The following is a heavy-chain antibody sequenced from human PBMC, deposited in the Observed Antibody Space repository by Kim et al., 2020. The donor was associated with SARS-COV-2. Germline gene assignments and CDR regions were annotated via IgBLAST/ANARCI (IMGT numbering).Heavy chain of an antibody. CDR1: GFTFSSYG. CDR3: AKEDPLEADYYYYGMDV. CDR2: ISYDGSNK. Sequence: GGSLRLSCAASGFTFSSYGMHWVRQAPGKGLEWVAVISYDGSNKYYADSVKGRFTISRDNSKNTLYLQMNSLRAEDTAVYYCAKEDPLEADYYYYGMDVWGQGTTVTVSS. J-gene: IGHJ6*02. V-gene: IGHV3-30*18.